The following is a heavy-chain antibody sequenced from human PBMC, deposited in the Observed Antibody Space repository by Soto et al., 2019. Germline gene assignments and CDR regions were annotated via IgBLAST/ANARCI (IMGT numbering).Heavy chain of an antibody. CDR2: LYNTGST. V-gene: IGHV4-59*01. CDR1: GGSISRYY. J-gene: IGHJ6*02. Sequence: SETLSLTCTVSGGSISRYYWSWIRQPPGKGLEWIGHLYNTGSTIYNPSLESRVTISVDTSKNQFSLNLNSVTAADTAVYYCARDLWGYCGTDCYPLDVWGPGTTVTVSS. CDR3: ARDLWGYCGTDCYPLDV. D-gene: IGHD2-21*02.